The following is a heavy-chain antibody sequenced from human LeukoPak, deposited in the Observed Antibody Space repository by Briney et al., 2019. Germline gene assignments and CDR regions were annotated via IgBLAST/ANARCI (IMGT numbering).Heavy chain of an antibody. Sequence: APVKVSCKPSGHTFTAYYIHWVRQAPGPRLEWVGWINPNIGGTISAQKFQGRVTMPRDTSNTTAYLDLSSLRSDDPAVYYCARGSLLTYCPRCVCPYVPYSYYYGIEVWGEGPTVTVSS. D-gene: IGHD2-8*01. J-gene: IGHJ6*04. CDR3: ARGSLLTYCPRCVCPYVPYSYYYGIEV. V-gene: IGHV1-2*02. CDR1: GHTFTAYY. CDR2: INPNIGGT.